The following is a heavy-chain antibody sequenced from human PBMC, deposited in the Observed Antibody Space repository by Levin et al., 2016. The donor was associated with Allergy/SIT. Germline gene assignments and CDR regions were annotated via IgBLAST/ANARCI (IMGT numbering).Heavy chain of an antibody. V-gene: IGHV6-1*01. CDR3: ARDAGSGWPPDDAFDI. D-gene: IGHD6-19*01. J-gene: IGHJ3*02. Sequence: SQTLSLTCAISGDSVSSNSAAWNWIRQSPSRGLEWLGRTYYRSKWYNDYAVSVKSRITINPDTSKNQFSLQLNSVTPEDTAVYYCARDAGSGWPPDDAFDIWGQGTMVTVSS. CDR2: TYYRSKWYN. CDR1: GDSVSSNSAA.